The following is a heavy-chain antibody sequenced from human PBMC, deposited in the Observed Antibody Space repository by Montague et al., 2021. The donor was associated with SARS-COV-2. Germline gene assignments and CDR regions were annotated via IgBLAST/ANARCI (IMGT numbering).Heavy chain of an antibody. CDR1: GFSISSGYY. CDR3: ARSGVGIFDFSYFDS. D-gene: IGHD3-3*01. CDR2: RYQNGAT. Sequence: SETLSLTCSVSGFSISSGYYWGWIRQTPGKGLEWIGSRYQNGATYYSPXXKRPATILLDTSKNQFSLSLTSVTAADTAVYYCARSGVGIFDFSYFDSWGQGSLVTVSS. V-gene: IGHV4-38-2*02. J-gene: IGHJ4*02.